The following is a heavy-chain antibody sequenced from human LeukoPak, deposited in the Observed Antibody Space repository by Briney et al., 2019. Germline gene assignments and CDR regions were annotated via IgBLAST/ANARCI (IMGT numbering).Heavy chain of an antibody. V-gene: IGHV3-30-3*01. CDR1: GFTFSSYA. D-gene: IGHD6-13*01. Sequence: SGGSLRLSCAASGFTFSSYAMHWVRQAPGKGLEWVAVKSYDGSNKYYADSVEGRFTISRDNSKNTLYLQMNSLRAEDTAVYYCSFSRVRYSSSWLLDAFDIWGQGTMVTVSS. J-gene: IGHJ3*02. CDR2: KSYDGSNK. CDR3: SFSRVRYSSSWLLDAFDI.